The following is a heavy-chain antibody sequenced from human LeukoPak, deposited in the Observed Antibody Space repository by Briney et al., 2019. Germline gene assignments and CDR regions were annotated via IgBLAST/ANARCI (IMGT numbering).Heavy chain of an antibody. CDR1: GFSFSHYG. CDR2: IWNHGSKS. J-gene: IGHJ4*02. Sequence: PGGSLRLSCAASGFSFSHYGMHWVRQAPGKGLEWVAIIWNHGSKSQYADSVKGRFTVSRDNSKNMLSLQMNSLRVEDTAVYYCVRDADISGYSSYSDYWGQGILVTVSS. CDR3: VRDADISGYSSYSDY. D-gene: IGHD6-19*01. V-gene: IGHV3-33*01.